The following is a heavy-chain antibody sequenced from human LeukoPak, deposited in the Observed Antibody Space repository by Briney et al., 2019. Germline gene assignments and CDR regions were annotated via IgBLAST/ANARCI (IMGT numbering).Heavy chain of an antibody. Sequence: GGSLRLSCAASGCTFSSYAMHWVRQAPPEGLEWVSSISSSSSYIYYADSSNGRFTISTDNANNSLYLQMHSLRAEDTAVYYCARVPKQYSSGRDGMDVWGQGTTVTVSS. D-gene: IGHD6-19*01. CDR3: ARVPKQYSSGRDGMDV. J-gene: IGHJ6*02. CDR2: ISSSSSYI. CDR1: GCTFSSYA. V-gene: IGHV3-21*01.